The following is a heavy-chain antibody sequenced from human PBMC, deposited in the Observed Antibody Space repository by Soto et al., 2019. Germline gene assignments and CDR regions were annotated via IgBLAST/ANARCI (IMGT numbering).Heavy chain of an antibody. CDR2: LFSTDEK. CDR3: ARIDDYAYYNMDF. J-gene: IGHJ6*03. Sequence: SGPTLVNPTETLTLTCTVSGFSLSNARMGVSWIRQPPGKALEWLALLFSTDEKSYSTSLKSRLTISKDTSKSQVVLTMTNMDPVDTATYYCARIDDYAYYNMDFWGKGTTVTVSS. CDR1: GFSLSNARMG. V-gene: IGHV2-26*01.